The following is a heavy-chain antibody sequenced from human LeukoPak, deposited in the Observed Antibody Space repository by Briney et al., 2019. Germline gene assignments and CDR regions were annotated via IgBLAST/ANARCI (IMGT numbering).Heavy chain of an antibody. Sequence: ASVKVSCKASGGTFSSYAISWVRQAPGQGLEWMGGIIPIFGTANYAQKFQGRVTITADESTSTAYMELSSLRSEDTAVYYCARGSWGDIVVVPAATWFDPWGQGTLVTVSS. D-gene: IGHD2-2*01. CDR2: IIPIFGTA. V-gene: IGHV1-69*13. CDR1: GGTFSSYA. CDR3: ARGSWGDIVVVPAATWFDP. J-gene: IGHJ5*02.